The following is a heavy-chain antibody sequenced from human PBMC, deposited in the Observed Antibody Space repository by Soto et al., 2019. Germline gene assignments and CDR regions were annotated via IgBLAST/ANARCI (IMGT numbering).Heavy chain of an antibody. Sequence: QVQLQESGPGLVKPSETLSLTCTVSGGSISSFYWSWIRQPPGKGLEWIGYFSYSGSTNYNPSLKSRVNISVDTSKNQFSLKLTSVTAADTAVYYCARGRSLGDYWGKGTLVTVSS. J-gene: IGHJ4*02. CDR2: FSYSGST. V-gene: IGHV4-59*01. CDR1: GGSISSFY. CDR3: ARGRSLGDY.